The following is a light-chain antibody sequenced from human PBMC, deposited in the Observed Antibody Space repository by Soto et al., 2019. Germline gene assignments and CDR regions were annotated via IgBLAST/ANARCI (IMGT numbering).Light chain of an antibody. Sequence: EIVMTQSPATLSVSPGERATLSCRASQSVSSNLAWYQQKPGQAPRLLIYGASTRATGIPARFSGSGSGTEFTLTISRLQSEDFAVYFCQQYNNWPQPFGQGTKVEIK. CDR1: QSVSSN. J-gene: IGKJ1*01. CDR2: GAS. V-gene: IGKV3-15*01. CDR3: QQYNNWPQP.